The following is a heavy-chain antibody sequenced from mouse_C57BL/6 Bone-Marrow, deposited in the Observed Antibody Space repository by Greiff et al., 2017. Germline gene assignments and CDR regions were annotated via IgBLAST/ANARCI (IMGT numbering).Heavy chain of an antibody. V-gene: IGHV1-54*01. CDR3: ARRGIYYDYDEAY. Sequence: VQLQQSGAELVRPGTSVKVSCKASGYAFTNYLIEWVKQRPGQGLEWIGVINPGSGGTNYNEKFKGKATLTVDKSSSNAYMQLSSLTSEDAAVYVCARRGIYYDYDEAYWGQGTTLTVSS. J-gene: IGHJ2*01. CDR1: GYAFTNYL. CDR2: INPGSGGT. D-gene: IGHD2-4*01.